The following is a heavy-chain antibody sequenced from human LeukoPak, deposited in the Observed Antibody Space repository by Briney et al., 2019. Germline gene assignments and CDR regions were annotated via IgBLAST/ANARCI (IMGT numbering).Heavy chain of an antibody. CDR1: GFTFSSYG. CDR2: ISYDGSNK. Sequence: GGSLRLSCAASGFTFSSYGMHWVRQAPGKGLEWVAVISYDGSNKYYADSVKGRFTISRDNSKNTLYLQMNSLRAEDTAVYYCAMGEEYWGQGTLVTVSS. V-gene: IGHV3-30*03. D-gene: IGHD2-21*01. J-gene: IGHJ4*02. CDR3: AMGEEY.